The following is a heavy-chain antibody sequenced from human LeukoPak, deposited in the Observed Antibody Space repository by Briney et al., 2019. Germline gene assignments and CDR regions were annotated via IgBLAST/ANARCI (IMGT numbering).Heavy chain of an antibody. V-gene: IGHV3-23*01. Sequence: GGSLRLSCAASGFTFSTYAMSWVRQAPGKGLEWVSGFSVSDATTYYADSVRGRFTISRDDSKSTLSLQMSSLRVEDTAVYYCARDLAWGAFDYWGQGTLVSVSS. D-gene: IGHD7-27*01. CDR3: ARDLAWGAFDY. CDR2: FSVSDATT. CDR1: GFTFSTYA. J-gene: IGHJ4*02.